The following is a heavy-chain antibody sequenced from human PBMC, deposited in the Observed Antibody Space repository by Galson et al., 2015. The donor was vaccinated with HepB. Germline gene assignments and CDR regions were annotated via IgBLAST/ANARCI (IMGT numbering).Heavy chain of an antibody. Sequence: SLRLSCAASGFTFSDFAMVWVRQAPGVGLEWVSTCGGGNIKYYADSVKGRFTISRDNSRNTLYLQMNSLRAEDTAVYYCAKWRLSERWFDPWGQGTLVTVSS. CDR2: CGGGNIK. D-gene: IGHD1-1*01. CDR1: GFTFSDFA. V-gene: IGHV3-23*01. CDR3: AKWRLSERWFDP. J-gene: IGHJ5*02.